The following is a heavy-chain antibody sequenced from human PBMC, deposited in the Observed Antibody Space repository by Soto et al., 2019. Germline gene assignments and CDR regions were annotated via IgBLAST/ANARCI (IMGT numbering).Heavy chain of an antibody. CDR1: GYTFANSG. V-gene: IGHV1-18*01. CDR2: INVYNGNT. D-gene: IGHD3-10*01. Sequence: VPEEVSSKASGYTFANSGINVLRQAPGQGLEWMGGINVYNGNTKYAQKVQGRVTMTTDTSTSTAYMELRSLRSDDTAVYYCARGVGSGSYYNQYNWFDPWGQGTLVTVSS. CDR3: ARGVGSGSYYNQYNWFDP. J-gene: IGHJ5*02.